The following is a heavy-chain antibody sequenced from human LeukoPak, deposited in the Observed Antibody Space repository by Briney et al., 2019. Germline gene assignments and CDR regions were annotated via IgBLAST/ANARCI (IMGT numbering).Heavy chain of an antibody. J-gene: IGHJ4*02. CDR3: ARDGRQHLVLYYFDS. Sequence: PGGSLRLSCAASGFTFSSYAMSWVRQAPGKGLEWVSTISGSGGSTYYADSVKGRFTISRDNSKNTLYLQMNSLRAEDTAVYYCARDGRQHLVLYYFDSWGPGTLVTVSS. CDR1: GFTFSSYA. D-gene: IGHD3-10*01. CDR2: ISGSGGST. V-gene: IGHV3-23*01.